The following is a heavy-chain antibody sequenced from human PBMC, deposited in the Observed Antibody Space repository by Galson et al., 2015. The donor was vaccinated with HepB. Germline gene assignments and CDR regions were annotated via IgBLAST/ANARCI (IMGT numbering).Heavy chain of an antibody. D-gene: IGHD2-15*01. CDR2: IYYTGIT. CDR1: GGSITTYY. V-gene: IGHV4-59*01. J-gene: IGHJ4*02. CDR3: ASHCSGGSCKFAY. Sequence: ETLSLTCTIAGGSITTYYWSWIRQPPGKGLEWIGYIYYTGITNYNPSLKSRVTISVDTSKSQFSLKLSSVTAADTAVYYWASHCSGGSCKFAYWGQGTLVTVSS.